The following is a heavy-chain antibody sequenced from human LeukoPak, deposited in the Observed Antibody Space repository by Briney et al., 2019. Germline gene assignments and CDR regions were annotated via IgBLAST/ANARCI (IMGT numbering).Heavy chain of an antibody. D-gene: IGHD6-13*01. V-gene: IGHV1-2*02. J-gene: IGHJ5*02. CDR3: ARAHLIAAAGYNWFDP. CDR2: INPNSGAT. CDR1: GYTFTAFY. Sequence: GASVKVSCKASGYTFTAFYMHWVRQAPGQGLEWMGLINPNSGATNYAQKFQGRVTMTRDTSISTAYMELSRLRSDDTAVYYCARAHLIAAAGYNWFDPWGQGTLVTVSS.